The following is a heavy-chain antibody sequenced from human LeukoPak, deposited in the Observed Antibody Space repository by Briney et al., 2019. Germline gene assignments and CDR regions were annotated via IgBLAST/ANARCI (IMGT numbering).Heavy chain of an antibody. CDR1: GGSISSGGYY. CDR2: IYYSGST. D-gene: IGHD2-2*01. J-gene: IGHJ5*02. CDR3: ARLKYQLNNIGWFDP. V-gene: IGHV4-31*03. Sequence: PSQTLSLTCTVSGGSISSGGYYWSWIRRHPGKGLEWIGYIYYSGSTYYNPSLKSRVTISVDTSKNQFSLKLSSVTAADTAVYYCARLKYQLNNIGWFDPWGQGTLVTVSS.